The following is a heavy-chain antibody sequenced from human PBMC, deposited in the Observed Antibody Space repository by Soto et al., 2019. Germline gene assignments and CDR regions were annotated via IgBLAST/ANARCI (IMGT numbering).Heavy chain of an antibody. CDR2: ISYDGSNK. D-gene: IGHD1-1*01. CDR3: AKDRELVQHYGMDV. J-gene: IGHJ6*02. V-gene: IGHV3-30*18. CDR1: GFTFSSYG. Sequence: GGSLRLSCAASGFTFSSYGMHWVRQAPGKGLEWVAVISYDGSNKYYADSVKGRFTISRDNSKNTLYLQMNSLRAEDTAVYYCAKDRELVQHYGMDVWGQGTTVTVSS.